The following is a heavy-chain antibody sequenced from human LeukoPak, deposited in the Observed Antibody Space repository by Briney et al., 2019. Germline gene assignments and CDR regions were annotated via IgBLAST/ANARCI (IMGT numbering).Heavy chain of an antibody. D-gene: IGHD1-26*01. Sequence: GGSLRLSCAASGFTFSSNTMSWVRQAARKGLEWVSGISGSGSSTYYADSVKGRFTISRDNSKNTLYLQMNSLRVEDTAVYYCAKEVSGSYSPTDYWGQGTLVTVSS. J-gene: IGHJ4*02. V-gene: IGHV3-23*01. CDR3: AKEVSGSYSPTDY. CDR1: GFTFSSNT. CDR2: ISGSGSST.